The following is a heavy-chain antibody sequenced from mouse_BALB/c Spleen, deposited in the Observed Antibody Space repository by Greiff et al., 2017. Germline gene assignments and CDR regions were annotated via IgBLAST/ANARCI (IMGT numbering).Heavy chain of an antibody. CDR3: ARSNYGYDDGFAY. CDR2: IYWDDDK. J-gene: IGHJ3*01. CDR1: GFSLSTSGMG. D-gene: IGHD2-2*01. V-gene: IGHV8-12*01. Sequence: QVTLKVCGPGILQPSQTLSLTCFFSGFSLSTSGMGVSWIRQPSGKGLEWLAHIYWDDDKRYNPSLKSRLTISKDTSSNQVFLKITSVDTADTATYYCARSNYGYDDGFAYWGQGTLVTVSA.